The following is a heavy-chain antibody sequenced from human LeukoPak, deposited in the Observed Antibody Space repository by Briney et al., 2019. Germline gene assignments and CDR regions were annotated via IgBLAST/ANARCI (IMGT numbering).Heavy chain of an antibody. Sequence: GGSLRLSCAASGFTFSTYAMGWVRQAPGKGLEWVAVMSSDGSKKYYADSVKGRFTISRDNSKNTLYLQMNSLRAEDTAVYYCAKKFTGTTVISGDYFDYWGQGTLVTVSS. J-gene: IGHJ4*02. CDR1: GFTFSTYA. CDR2: MSSDGSKK. CDR3: AKKFTGTTVISGDYFDY. V-gene: IGHV3-30-3*02. D-gene: IGHD4-17*01.